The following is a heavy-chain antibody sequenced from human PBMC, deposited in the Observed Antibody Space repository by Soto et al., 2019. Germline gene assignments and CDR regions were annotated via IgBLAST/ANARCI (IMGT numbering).Heavy chain of an antibody. V-gene: IGHV1-18*01. CDR2: ISPYTGHT. D-gene: IGHD4-4*01. CDR3: ARAYNDYPFDL. Sequence: GASVKVSCKASGYTFSAYGIAWVRQAPGQGLEWMGWISPYTGHTNYAQKVQGRVTVTTDSSTSTAYMELRSLTSDDTAVYYCARAYNDYPFDLWGQGTLVTVSS. CDR1: GYTFSAYG. J-gene: IGHJ5*02.